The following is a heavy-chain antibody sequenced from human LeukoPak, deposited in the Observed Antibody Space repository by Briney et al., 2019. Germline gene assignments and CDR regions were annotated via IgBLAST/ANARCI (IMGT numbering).Heavy chain of an antibody. D-gene: IGHD1-26*01. V-gene: IGHV1-2*02. Sequence: ASVKVSCKASGYSFSGYYINWVRQAPGQGLEWMGWIKPNGGDTNYPQKFRARITMTRDTSISTVYMELKSLTSDDTAVYYCARGDEWELAVDFWGQGTLVTVSS. CDR3: ARGDEWELAVDF. CDR2: IKPNGGDT. CDR1: GYSFSGYY. J-gene: IGHJ4*02.